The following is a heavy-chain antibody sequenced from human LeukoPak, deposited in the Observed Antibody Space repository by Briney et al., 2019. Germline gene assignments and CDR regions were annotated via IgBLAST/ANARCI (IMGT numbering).Heavy chain of an antibody. CDR3: ARGSGGIAVAGTWDWFDP. CDR2: INTNTGNP. V-gene: IGHV7-4-1*02. D-gene: IGHD6-19*01. J-gene: IGHJ5*02. Sequence: ASVKVSCKASRYTFTSYAMNWVRQAPGQGLEWMGWINTNTGNPTYAQGFTGRFVFSLDTSVSTAYLQISSLKAEDTAVYYCARGSGGIAVAGTWDWFDPWGQGTLVTVSS. CDR1: RYTFTSYA.